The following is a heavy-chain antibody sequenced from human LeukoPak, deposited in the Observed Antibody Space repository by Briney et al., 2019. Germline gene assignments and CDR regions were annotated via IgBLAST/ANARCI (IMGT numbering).Heavy chain of an antibody. CDR1: GFTFSSYA. CDR3: AKSEVAAAGTGLFDY. Sequence: PGRSLRLSCAASGFTFSSYAMHWVRQAPGKGLEWVAVISYDGSNKYYADSVKGRFTISRDNSKNTLYLQMNSLRAEDTAVYYCAKSEVAAAGTGLFDYWGQGTLVTVSS. J-gene: IGHJ4*02. D-gene: IGHD6-13*01. CDR2: ISYDGSNK. V-gene: IGHV3-30-3*02.